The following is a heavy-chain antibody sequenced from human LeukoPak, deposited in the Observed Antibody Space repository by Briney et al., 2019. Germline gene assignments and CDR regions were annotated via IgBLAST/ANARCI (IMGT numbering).Heavy chain of an antibody. CDR2: INPNSGDT. V-gene: IGHV1-2*02. Sequence: ASVKVSCKASGYTFTGYYIHWVRQAPGQGLEWMGWINPNSGDTNFAQKFQGRVTMTRDTSISTAYMEPSRLRSDDTALYYCASVIAGVTTDYWGQGTLVTVSS. J-gene: IGHJ4*02. CDR3: ASVIAGVTTDY. D-gene: IGHD1-26*01. CDR1: GYTFTGYY.